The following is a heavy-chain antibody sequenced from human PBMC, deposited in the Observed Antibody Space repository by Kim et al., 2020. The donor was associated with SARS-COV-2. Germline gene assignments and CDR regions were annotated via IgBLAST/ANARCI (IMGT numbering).Heavy chain of an antibody. CDR3: ARTRYSGNYYYYYGMDV. Sequence: SETLSLTCAVYGGSFSGYYWSWIRQPPGKGLEWIGEINHSGSTNYNPSLKSRVTISVDTSKNQFSLKLSSVTAADTAVYYCARTRYSGNYYYYYGMDVWGQGTTVTVSS. CDR2: INHSGST. CDR1: GGSFSGYY. D-gene: IGHD5-12*01. V-gene: IGHV4-34*01. J-gene: IGHJ6*02.